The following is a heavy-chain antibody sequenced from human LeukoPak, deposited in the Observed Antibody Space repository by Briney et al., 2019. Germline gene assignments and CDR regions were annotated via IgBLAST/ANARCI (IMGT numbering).Heavy chain of an antibody. CDR1: GFTFSSYG. Sequence: PGGSLSLSCAASGFTFSSYGMHWVRQAPGKGLEWVSSISSSSSNIYYADSVKGRFTISRDNAKNTLYLQMNSLRAEDTAIYYCAKNGDRGAYCTGGTCYPYFYYYMDVWGKGTTVTI. CDR3: AKNGDRGAYCTGGTCYPYFYYYMDV. D-gene: IGHD2-15*01. J-gene: IGHJ6*03. CDR2: ISSSSSNI. V-gene: IGHV3-21*04.